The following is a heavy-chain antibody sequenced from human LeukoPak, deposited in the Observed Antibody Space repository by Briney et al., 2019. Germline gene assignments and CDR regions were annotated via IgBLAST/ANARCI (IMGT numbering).Heavy chain of an antibody. Sequence: QPGGSLTLSCAVSGFTFSSYEMSWVRQPPGKGLEWLSYIRSSGSSIYYAHSVKGRFTISRDNAKNSLYLQMNSLRAEDTAVYYCARVQNMVTTLDYWGQGTLVTVSS. J-gene: IGHJ4*02. V-gene: IGHV3-48*03. D-gene: IGHD4-17*01. CDR3: ARVQNMVTTLDY. CDR2: IRSSGSSI. CDR1: GFTFSSYE.